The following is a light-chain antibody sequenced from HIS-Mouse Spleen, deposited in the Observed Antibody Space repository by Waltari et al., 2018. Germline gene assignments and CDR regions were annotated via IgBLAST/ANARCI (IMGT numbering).Light chain of an antibody. CDR1: QGISSY. CDR2: AAS. Sequence: AIRMTQSPSSFSASTGDRVTITCRASQGISSYLAWYQQKPGKAPKLLIYAASTLQSGGPSRFSGSGSGTDFTLTISCLQSEDLATYYCQQYYSYRFTFGPGTKVDIK. J-gene: IGKJ3*01. CDR3: QQYYSYRFT. V-gene: IGKV1-8*01.